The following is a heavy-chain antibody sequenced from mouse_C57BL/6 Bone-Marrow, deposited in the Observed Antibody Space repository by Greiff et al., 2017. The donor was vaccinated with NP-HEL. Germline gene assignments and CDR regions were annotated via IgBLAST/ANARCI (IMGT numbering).Heavy chain of an antibody. CDR3: ARVYYYGSESYYYAMDY. CDR2: IDPSDSYT. J-gene: IGHJ4*01. D-gene: IGHD1-1*01. CDR1: GYTFTSYW. Sequence: QVPLPQPGAELVRPGTSVKLSCKASGYTFTSYWMHWVKQRPGQGLEWIGVIDPSDSYTNYNQKFKGKATLTVDKSSSTASMQLSSLTSGDSAVYYYARVYYYGSESYYYAMDYWGQGTSVTVSS. V-gene: IGHV1-59*01.